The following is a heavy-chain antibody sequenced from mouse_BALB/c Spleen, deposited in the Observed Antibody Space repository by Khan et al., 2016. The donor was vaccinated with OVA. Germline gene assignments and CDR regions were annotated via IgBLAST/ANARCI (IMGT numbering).Heavy chain of an antibody. D-gene: IGHD2-1*01. Sequence: QVQLKESGPGLVAPSQSLSITCTVCGFSLTSYGVYWVRQPPGKGLEWLGIIWAGGSTNYNSALMSRLSISKDNSKSQVFLKMNSLQTVDTAIYXSVREYGGGNDTMDYWGQGTSVTVSS. J-gene: IGHJ4*01. CDR1: GFSLTSYG. CDR2: IWAGGST. V-gene: IGHV2-9*02. CDR3: VREYGGGNDTMDY.